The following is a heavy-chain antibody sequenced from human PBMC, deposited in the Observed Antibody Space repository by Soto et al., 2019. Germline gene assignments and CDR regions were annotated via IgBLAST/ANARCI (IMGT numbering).Heavy chain of an antibody. CDR2: IIPIFGTA. J-gene: IGHJ4*02. CDR3: ARDGLSGYYDSSGYSYSDY. CDR1: GGSISGYP. Sequence: PVNVYCKGSGGSISGYPISWVRQAHGQGLEWMGGIIPIFGTANYAQKFQGRVTITADESTSTAYMELSSLRSEDTAVYYCARDGLSGYYDSSGYSYSDYWGQGTLVTVSS. V-gene: IGHV1-69*13. D-gene: IGHD3-22*01.